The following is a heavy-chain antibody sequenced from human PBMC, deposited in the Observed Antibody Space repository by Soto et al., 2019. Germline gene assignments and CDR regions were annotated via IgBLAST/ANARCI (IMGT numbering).Heavy chain of an antibody. Sequence: ASVKVSCKASGYTFTSYYMHWVRQAPGQGLEWMGIINPSGGSTSYAQKFQGRVTMTRDTSTSTVYMELSSLRSEDTAVYYCARDRGEDYYYYGMDVWGQGTTVTVSS. CDR1: GYTFTSYY. CDR3: ARDRGEDYYYYGMDV. CDR2: INPSGGST. J-gene: IGHJ6*02. V-gene: IGHV1-46*01.